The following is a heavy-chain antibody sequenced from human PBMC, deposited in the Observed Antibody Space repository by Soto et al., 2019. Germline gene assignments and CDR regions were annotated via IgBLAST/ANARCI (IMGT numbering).Heavy chain of an antibody. D-gene: IGHD3-9*01. Sequence: GGSLRLSCAASGFTFSSYAMSWVRQAPGKGLEWVSAISGSGGSTYYADSVKGRFTISRDNSKNTLYLQMNSLRAEDTAVYYCAKDHGYDILTGYYLGDYWGQGTLVTVSS. J-gene: IGHJ4*02. CDR2: ISGSGGST. CDR1: GFTFSSYA. V-gene: IGHV3-23*01. CDR3: AKDHGYDILTGYYLGDY.